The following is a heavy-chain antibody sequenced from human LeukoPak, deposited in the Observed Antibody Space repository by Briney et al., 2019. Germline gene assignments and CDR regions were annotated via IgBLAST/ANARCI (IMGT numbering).Heavy chain of an antibody. Sequence: SETLSLTCTVLGCSISSYYWSWIRQPPGKGLGWIGYFFYSGSTNYNPSPKSRVSISVDTSKNQFSLKLSSVTAADTALCYGAKHGSVSSGALVWGQGTLVTASS. CDR1: GCSISSYY. J-gene: IGHJ4*02. CDR3: AKHGSVSSGALV. V-gene: IGHV4-59*08. CDR2: FFYSGST. D-gene: IGHD3-22*01.